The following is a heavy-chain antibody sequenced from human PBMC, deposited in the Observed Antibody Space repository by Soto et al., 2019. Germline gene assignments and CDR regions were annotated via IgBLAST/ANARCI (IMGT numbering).Heavy chain of an antibody. CDR3: ARERFECSGGSCYYGDYYMDV. CDR2: IYYSGST. D-gene: IGHD2-15*01. J-gene: IGHJ6*03. V-gene: IGHV4-59*01. Sequence: SETLSLTCTVSGGSISSYYWSWIRQPTGKGLEWIGYIYYSGSTNYNPSLKSRVTISVDTSKNQFSLKLSSVTAADTAVYYCARERFECSGGSCYYGDYYMDVWGKGTTVTVSS. CDR1: GGSISSYY.